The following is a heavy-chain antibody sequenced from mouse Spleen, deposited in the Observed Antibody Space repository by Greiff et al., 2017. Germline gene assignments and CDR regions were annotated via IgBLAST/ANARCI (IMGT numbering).Heavy chain of an antibody. D-gene: IGHD2-14*01. CDR1: GFTFSDYG. J-gene: IGHJ3*01. CDR2: ISSGSSTI. Sequence: EVQLVESGGGLVKPGGSLKLSCAASGFTFSDYGMHWVRQAPEKGLEWVAYISSGSSTIYYADTVKGRFTISRDNAKNTLYLQMSSLRSEDTAMYYCARDGGGDYRYDFWFAYWGQGTLVTVSA. CDR3: ARDGGGDYRYDFWFAY. V-gene: IGHV5-17*01.